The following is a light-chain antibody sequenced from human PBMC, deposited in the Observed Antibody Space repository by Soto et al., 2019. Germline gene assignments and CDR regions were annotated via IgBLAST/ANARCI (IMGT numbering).Light chain of an antibody. V-gene: IGKV1-39*01. CDR3: QQIYSTPRT. CDR1: QTISNY. CDR2: AAS. J-gene: IGKJ1*01. Sequence: DIQLTQSPSSLSASVGDRVTITCRASQTISNYLNWYQQKPGKAPNLLIYAASGLHSGVPSRFSGSGSGTDFTLTISSLQPEDFATYYCQQIYSTPRTFGQGTKVEIK.